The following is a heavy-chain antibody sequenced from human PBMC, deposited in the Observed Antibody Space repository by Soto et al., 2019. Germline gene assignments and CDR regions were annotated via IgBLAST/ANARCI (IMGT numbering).Heavy chain of an antibody. CDR3: ARVLGVGRDWFDP. CDR2: IYYSGST. CDR1: GGTISGYY. D-gene: IGHD3-16*01. J-gene: IGHJ5*02. V-gene: IGHV4-59*01. Sequence: PSQTHRHTCSVSGGTISGYYWSWIRQPPGKGLEWIGYIYYSGSTNYNPSLKSRVTISVDTSKNQFSLKLSSVTAADTAVYYCARVLGVGRDWFDPWGQGTLVTVSS.